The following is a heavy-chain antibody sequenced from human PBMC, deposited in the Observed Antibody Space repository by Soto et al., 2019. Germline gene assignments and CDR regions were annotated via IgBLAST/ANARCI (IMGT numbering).Heavy chain of an antibody. V-gene: IGHV4-34*01. Sequence: QVQLQQWGAGLLKPSETLSLTCAVYGGSFSGYYWSWIRQPPGKGLEWIGEINHSGSTNYNPTLNSRVTISVDTSKNQFSLKLSSVTAADTAVYYCARIGYSYGPYYYYYMDVWGKGTTVTVSS. D-gene: IGHD5-18*01. CDR2: INHSGST. CDR3: ARIGYSYGPYYYYYMDV. CDR1: GGSFSGYY. J-gene: IGHJ6*03.